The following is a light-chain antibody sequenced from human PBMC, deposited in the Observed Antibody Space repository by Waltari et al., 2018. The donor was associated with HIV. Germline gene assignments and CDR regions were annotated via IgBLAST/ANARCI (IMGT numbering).Light chain of an antibody. J-gene: IGLJ2*01. CDR2: HTS. CDR1: SSNIGAGYD. CDR3: QSYDSSLSAV. Sequence: QSVLTQPPSVSGAPGQRVTISCIGSSSNIGAGYDVHWYQQIPGAAPKLLSYHTSDRPSGVPDRFSGSKSGTSASLAITGLQAEDEADYYCQSYDSSLSAVFGGGTKLTVL. V-gene: IGLV1-40*01.